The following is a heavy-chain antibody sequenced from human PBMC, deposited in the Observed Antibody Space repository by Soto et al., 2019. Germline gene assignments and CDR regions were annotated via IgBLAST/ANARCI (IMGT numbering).Heavy chain of an antibody. Sequence: SVKVSCKASGCTFSSYAISWVRQAPGQGLERMGGIIPIFGTANYAQKFQGRVTITADESTSTAYMELSSLRSEDTAVYYCARRLTGIAAAGTLFDYWGQGTLVTVSS. J-gene: IGHJ4*02. CDR3: ARRLTGIAAAGTLFDY. D-gene: IGHD6-13*01. CDR2: IIPIFGTA. CDR1: GCTFSSYA. V-gene: IGHV1-69*13.